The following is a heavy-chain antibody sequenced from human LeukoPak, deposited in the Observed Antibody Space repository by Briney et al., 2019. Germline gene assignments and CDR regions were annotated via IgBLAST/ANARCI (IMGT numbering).Heavy chain of an antibody. CDR3: ARDRGYSSSFDP. V-gene: IGHV4-59*01. J-gene: IGHJ5*02. D-gene: IGHD6-13*01. Sequence: SETLSLTCTVSGGSISSYYWSWIRQPPGKGLEWIGYIYYSGSTNYNPSLKSRVTISVDTSKNQFSLKLSSVTAADTAVYYCARDRGYSSSFDPWGQGTLVTVSS. CDR1: GGSISSYY. CDR2: IYYSGST.